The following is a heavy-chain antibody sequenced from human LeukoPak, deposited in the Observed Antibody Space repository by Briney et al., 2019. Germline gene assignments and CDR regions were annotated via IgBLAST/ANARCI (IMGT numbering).Heavy chain of an antibody. CDR1: GFTVSSNY. CDR2: IYSGGST. J-gene: IGHJ1*01. V-gene: IGHV3-66*01. CDR3: ARIRGSGSYYNGDFQH. Sequence: GGSLRLSCAASGFTVSSNYMSWVRQAPGKGLEWVSVIYSGGSTYYTDSVKGRFTISRDNSKNTLYLQMNSLRAEDTAVYYCARIRGSGSYYNGDFQHWGQGTLVTVSS. D-gene: IGHD3-10*01.